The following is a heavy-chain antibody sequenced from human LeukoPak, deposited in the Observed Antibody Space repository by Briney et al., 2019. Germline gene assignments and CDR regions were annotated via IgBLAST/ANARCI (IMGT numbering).Heavy chain of an antibody. V-gene: IGHV3-23*01. CDR1: GFTFSSYA. CDR2: ITDSGGST. CDR3: AKDGNRAFDY. D-gene: IGHD1-14*01. Sequence: GGSLRLSCAASGFTFSSYAMSWVRQAPGEGLEWVSAITDSGGSTYYADSVKGRFTISRDNSKNTLFLQMNSLRAEDTAVYYCAKDGNRAFDYWGQGTLVTVSS. J-gene: IGHJ4*02.